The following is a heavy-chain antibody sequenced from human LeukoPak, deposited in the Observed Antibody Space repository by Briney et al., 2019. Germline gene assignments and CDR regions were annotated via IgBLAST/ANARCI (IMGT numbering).Heavy chain of an antibody. D-gene: IGHD2-2*01. CDR2: ISSSSSYI. CDR3: ARADIVVVPAANYYYMDV. Sequence: GSLRLSFAASGFPFSSYSMNWVRPAPGKGLEWVSSISSSSSYIYYADSVKGRFTISRNNAKNSLYLQMNSLRAEDTAVYYCARADIVVVPAANYYYMDVWGKGTTVTVSS. CDR1: GFPFSSYS. J-gene: IGHJ6*03. V-gene: IGHV3-21*01.